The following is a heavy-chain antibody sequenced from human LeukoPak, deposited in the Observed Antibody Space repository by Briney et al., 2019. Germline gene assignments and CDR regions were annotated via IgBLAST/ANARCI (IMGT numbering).Heavy chain of an antibody. CDR1: GFTFSSYA. CDR2: ISGSGGST. V-gene: IGHV3-23*01. D-gene: IGHD5/OR15-5a*01. CDR3: AKGDQAHVYDNFDY. Sequence: GGSLRLSCAASGFTFSSYAMSWVRQAPGKGLEWVSAISGSGGSTYYADSVKGRFTISRNNSKNTLYLQMNSLRAEDTAESSVAKGDQAHVYDNFDYWGQVIVVTVSS. J-gene: IGHJ4*02.